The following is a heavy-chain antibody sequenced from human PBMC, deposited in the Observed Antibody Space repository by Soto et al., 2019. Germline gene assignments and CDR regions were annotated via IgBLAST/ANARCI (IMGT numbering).Heavy chain of an antibody. CDR2: ISPNSGGT. D-gene: IGHD5-12*01. J-gene: IGHJ5*02. V-gene: IGHV1-2*04. CDR3: ARAPEYSGYLGVWFEP. CDR1: GYTFTGYY. Sequence: ASVKVSCKASGYTFTGYYMHWVRQAPGQGLEWMGWISPNSGGTNYAQKFQGWVTMTRDTSISTAYMELSRLRSDDTAVYYCARAPEYSGYLGVWFEPWGQGTLVTVSS.